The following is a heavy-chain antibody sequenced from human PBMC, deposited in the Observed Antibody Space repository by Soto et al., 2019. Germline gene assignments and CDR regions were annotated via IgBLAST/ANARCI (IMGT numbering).Heavy chain of an antibody. CDR2: INHSGST. CDR1: GGSFSGYY. CDR3: ARGKADIVVVPAAMNWFDP. V-gene: IGHV4-34*01. J-gene: IGHJ5*02. D-gene: IGHD2-2*01. Sequence: SETLSLTCAVYGGSFSGYYWSWIRQPPGKGLEWIGEINHSGSTNYNPSLKSRGTISVDTSKNQFSLKLSSVTAADTAVYYCARGKADIVVVPAAMNWFDPWGQGTLVTVSS.